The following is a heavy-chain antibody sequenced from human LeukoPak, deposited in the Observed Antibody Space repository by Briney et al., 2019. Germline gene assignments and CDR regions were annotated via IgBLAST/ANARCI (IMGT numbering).Heavy chain of an antibody. CDR3: ARQVAYTSGRTFDF. CDR1: GYRFTSYW. J-gene: IGHJ4*02. V-gene: IGHV5-51*01. Sequence: SGESLKISCKGSGYRFTSYWIGWVRQMPGKGLEWMGIIYPDDSDTRYRPSFQGQVTISADKSISTAYLQWSSLKASDTAMYYCARQVAYTSGRTFDFWGQGTLVTVSS. D-gene: IGHD6-19*01. CDR2: IYPDDSDT.